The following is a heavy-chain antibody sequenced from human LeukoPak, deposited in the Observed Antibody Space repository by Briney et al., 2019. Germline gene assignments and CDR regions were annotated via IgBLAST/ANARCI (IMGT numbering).Heavy chain of an antibody. V-gene: IGHV3-38-3*01. CDR3: AKTYSSSRAHYYYYYYMDV. D-gene: IGHD6-13*01. Sequence: GGSLRLSCAASGFTVSSNEMSWVRQAPGKGLEWVSSISGGSTYYADSRKGRFTISRDNSKNTLHLQMNSLRAEDTAVYYCAKTYSSSRAHYYYYYYMDVWGKGTTVTISS. J-gene: IGHJ6*03. CDR1: GFTVSSNE. CDR2: ISGGST.